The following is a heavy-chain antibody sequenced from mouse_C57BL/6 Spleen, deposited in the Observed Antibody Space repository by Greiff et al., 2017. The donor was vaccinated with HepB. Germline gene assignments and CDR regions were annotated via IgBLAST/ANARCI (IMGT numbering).Heavy chain of an antibody. Sequence: QVHVKQPGAELVMPGASVKLSCKASGYTFTSYWMHWVKQRPGQGLEWIGEIDPSDSYTNYNQKFKGKSTLTVDKSSSTAYMQLSSLTSEDSAVYYCARRYGSSYTYFDYWGQGTTLTVSS. V-gene: IGHV1-69*01. J-gene: IGHJ2*01. CDR2: IDPSDSYT. CDR1: GYTFTSYW. D-gene: IGHD1-1*01. CDR3: ARRYGSSYTYFDY.